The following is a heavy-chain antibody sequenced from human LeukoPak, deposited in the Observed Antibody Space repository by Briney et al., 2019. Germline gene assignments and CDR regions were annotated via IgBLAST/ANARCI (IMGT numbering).Heavy chain of an antibody. J-gene: IGHJ4*02. Sequence: SETLSLTCTVSGGSISSYYWSWIRQHPGKGLEWIGNICYSGSIYYNPSLKRRVTISVDTSKNHFSLQVSSVTAADTAVYYCARVLGVVRGVFDYWGQGTLVTVCS. CDR2: ICYSGSI. V-gene: IGHV4-59*06. CDR1: GGSISSYY. CDR3: ARVLGVVRGVFDY. D-gene: IGHD3-10*01.